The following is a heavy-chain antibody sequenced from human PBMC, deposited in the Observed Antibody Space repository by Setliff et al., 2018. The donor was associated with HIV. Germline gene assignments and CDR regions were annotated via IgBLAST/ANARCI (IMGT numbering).Heavy chain of an antibody. D-gene: IGHD3-3*01. CDR1: GFTFSSYW. J-gene: IGHJ5*02. CDR3: ARGSRYNFWSGYGVNWFDP. V-gene: IGHV3-74*01. CDR2: ISSDGSST. Sequence: EGSLRLSCAASGFTFSSYWMHWVRQAPGKGLVWVSRISSDGSSTSYADSVKGRFSISRDNAKNTLYLQMNSLRAEYTAVYYCARGSRYNFWSGYGVNWFDPWGQGTLVTVSS.